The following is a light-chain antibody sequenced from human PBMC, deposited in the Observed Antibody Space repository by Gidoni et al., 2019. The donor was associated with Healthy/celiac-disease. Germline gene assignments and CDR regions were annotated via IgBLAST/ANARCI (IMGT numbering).Light chain of an antibody. V-gene: IGKV1-39*01. Sequence: QMTHSPSSLSASVGDRVTNTRRTSQSSSSYLNWYQQKPGKAPKLLIYAASSLQSGVPSRFSGSGSGTDFTLTISSLQPEDFATYYCQQSDSTPQTFGQGTKVEIK. CDR2: AAS. CDR3: QQSDSTPQT. CDR1: QSSSSY. J-gene: IGKJ1*01.